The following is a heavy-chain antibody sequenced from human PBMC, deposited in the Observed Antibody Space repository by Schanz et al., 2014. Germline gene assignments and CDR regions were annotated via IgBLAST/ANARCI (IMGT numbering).Heavy chain of an antibody. V-gene: IGHV3-23*04. J-gene: IGHJ4*01. CDR1: GFTFSTYA. D-gene: IGHD6-13*01. Sequence: VQLVESGGGVVQPGRSLRLSCAASGFTFSTYAMSWVRQAPGKGLELVSAISGSGGSTYYADSVKGRVTISRDNAKNSLYLQMNSLRAEDAAVDYCAREQIMAAAGLVDYWGHGTLVTVSS. CDR3: AREQIMAAAGLVDY. CDR2: ISGSGGST.